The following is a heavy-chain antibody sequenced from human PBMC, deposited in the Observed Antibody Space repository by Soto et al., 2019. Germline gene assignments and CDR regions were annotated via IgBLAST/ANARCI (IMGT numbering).Heavy chain of an antibody. J-gene: IGHJ6*02. D-gene: IGHD6-13*01. CDR2: IIPIFGTA. CDR3: AREQTGYSGQKYYYGMDV. Sequence: GASVKVSCKASGVTFSSYAISWVRQAPGQGLEWMGGIIPIFGTANYAQKFQGRVTITADESTSTAYMELSSLRSEDTAVYYCAREQTGYSGQKYYYGMDVWGQGTTVTVSS. CDR1: GVTFSSYA. V-gene: IGHV1-69*13.